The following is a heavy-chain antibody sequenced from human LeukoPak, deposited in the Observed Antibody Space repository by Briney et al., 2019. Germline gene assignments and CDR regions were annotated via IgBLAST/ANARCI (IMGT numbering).Heavy chain of an antibody. CDR3: ARDPFEY. J-gene: IGHJ4*02. Sequence: PGGSLRLSCAASGFTFRSNWMSWVRQAPGKGQEWVASIEEDGSKKYYVDSVKGRFTISRDNAKNSLYLQMTSLRAEDTAVYYCARDPFEYWGQGTLVTVSS. V-gene: IGHV3-7*01. CDR1: GFTFRSNW. CDR2: IEEDGSKK.